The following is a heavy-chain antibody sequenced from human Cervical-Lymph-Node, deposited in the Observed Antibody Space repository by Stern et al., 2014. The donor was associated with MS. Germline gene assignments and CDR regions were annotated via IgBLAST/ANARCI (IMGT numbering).Heavy chain of an antibody. Sequence: EVQLVQSGAEVKKPGESLKISCKGSGYSFTSYWIGWVRQMPGKGLEWMGVIYPGDSDTRYSPSFQGQVTISADKSISTAYLQWSSLKASDTAMYYCARQSPDILTGYAFDYWGQGTLVTVSS. J-gene: IGHJ4*02. V-gene: IGHV5-51*01. CDR2: IYPGDSDT. CDR3: ARQSPDILTGYAFDY. D-gene: IGHD3-9*01. CDR1: GYSFTSYW.